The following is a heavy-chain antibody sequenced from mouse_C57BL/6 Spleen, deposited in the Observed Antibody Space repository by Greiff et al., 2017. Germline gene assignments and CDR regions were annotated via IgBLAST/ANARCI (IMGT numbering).Heavy chain of an antibody. D-gene: IGHD2-3*01. CDR3: ARHQDGYYVNWYFDV. V-gene: IGHV5-6*01. CDR1: GFTFSSYG. Sequence: DVHLVESGGDLVKPGGSLKLSCAASGFTFSSYGMSWVRQTPDKRLEWVATISSGGSYTYYPDSVKGRFTISRDNAKNTLYLQMSSLKSEDTAMYYCARHQDGYYVNWYFDVWGTGTTVTVSS. J-gene: IGHJ1*03. CDR2: ISSGGSYT.